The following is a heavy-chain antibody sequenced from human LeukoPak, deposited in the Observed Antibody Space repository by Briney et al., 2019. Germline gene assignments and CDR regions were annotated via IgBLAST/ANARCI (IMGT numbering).Heavy chain of an antibody. J-gene: IGHJ4*02. CDR1: GFIFRDYW. D-gene: IGHD5-24*01. Sequence: PGGSLRLSCAASGFIFRDYWMIWFRQAPGKGLEWVAHIRQDGGEMSYVNSVEGRFTISRDNAKNSLYLQMNSLRAEDTAVYYCAKEAMWTATIPLDYWGQGTLVTVSS. CDR2: IRQDGGEM. CDR3: AKEAMWTATIPLDY. V-gene: IGHV3-7*01.